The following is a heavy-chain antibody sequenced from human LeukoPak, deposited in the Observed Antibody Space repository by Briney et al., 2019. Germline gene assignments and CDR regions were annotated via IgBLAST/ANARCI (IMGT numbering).Heavy chain of an antibody. Sequence: SETLSLTCSVSGDSFSSVTDYWASIRQPPGKGLEWFAIGGYSGGTYYNPSLESRVAISADMSKKQISLKLTSVTGADTAVYYCAGERGEEYSSGWYKTNFFDNWGQGIRVTVSS. CDR2: GGYSGGT. D-gene: IGHD6-19*01. V-gene: IGHV4-39*07. CDR3: AGERGEEYSSGWYKTNFFDN. J-gene: IGHJ4*02. CDR1: GDSFSSVTDY.